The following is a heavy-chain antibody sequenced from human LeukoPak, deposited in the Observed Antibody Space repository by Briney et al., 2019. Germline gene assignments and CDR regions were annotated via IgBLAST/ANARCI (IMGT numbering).Heavy chain of an antibody. V-gene: IGHV1-2*02. Sequence: ASVKVSCKASGYTFTGYYMHWVRQAPGQGLEWMGWINPNSGGTNYAQKFQGRVTMTRDTSISTAYMELSRLRSDDTAVYYCARDPRITVVTDNWFDPWGQGTLVTVSS. CDR3: ARDPRITVVTDNWFDP. J-gene: IGHJ5*02. CDR2: INPNSGGT. CDR1: GYTFTGYY. D-gene: IGHD4-23*01.